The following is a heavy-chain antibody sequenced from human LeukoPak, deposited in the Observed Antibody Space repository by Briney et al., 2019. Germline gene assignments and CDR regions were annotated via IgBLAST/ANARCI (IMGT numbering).Heavy chain of an antibody. CDR2: VSYSGST. D-gene: IGHD1-26*01. CDR3: ARGGASSRYFDY. Sequence: ETLSLTCTVSGGSISGQYWSWIRQPPGKGLEWIGFVSYSGSTNYNPSLNGRVTISLDTSKNQFSLRLNSVTAADTAVYYCARGGASSRYFDYWGQGTLVTVSS. CDR1: GGSISGQY. J-gene: IGHJ4*02. V-gene: IGHV4-59*11.